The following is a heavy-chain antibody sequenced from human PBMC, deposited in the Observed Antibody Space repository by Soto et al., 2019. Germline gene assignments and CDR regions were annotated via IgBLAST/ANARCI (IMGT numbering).Heavy chain of an antibody. CDR1: GFTFSSYA. CDR2: LSGSGGSP. CDR3: AKATVTTRGAFDI. Sequence: GSLRLSCAASGFTFSSYAMSWVRQAPGKGLEWVSALSGSGGSPYYADSVKGRFTISRDNSKNTLFLQMNSLRADDTAVYYCAKATVTTRGAFDIWGQGTMVTVSS. D-gene: IGHD4-17*01. J-gene: IGHJ3*02. V-gene: IGHV3-23*01.